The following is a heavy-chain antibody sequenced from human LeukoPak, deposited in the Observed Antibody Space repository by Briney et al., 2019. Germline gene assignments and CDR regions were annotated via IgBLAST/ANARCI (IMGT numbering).Heavy chain of an antibody. J-gene: IGHJ5*02. CDR1: XFPXXSNY. V-gene: IGHV3-53*01. Sequence: PGGXXXXSCAAXXFPXXSNYMSGGRQAPGKGLEWVSINYSSGNTYYADSVQGRFTISRDTSKNTLYLQMNSLRAEDTAFYYCAREVGATRGLDPWGQGTLVTVSS. CDR3: AREVGATRGLDP. CDR2: NYSSGNT. D-gene: IGHD1-26*01.